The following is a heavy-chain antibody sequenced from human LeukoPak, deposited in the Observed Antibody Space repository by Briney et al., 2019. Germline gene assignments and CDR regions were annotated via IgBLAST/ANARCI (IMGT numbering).Heavy chain of an antibody. J-gene: IGHJ4*02. D-gene: IGHD5-18*01. V-gene: IGHV4-31*03. Sequence: PSETLSLTCTVSGGSISSGGYYWSWIRQHPGKGLEWIGYIYYSGSTYYNPSLKSRVTISVDTSKNQFSLKLSSVTAADTAVYYCARGRNDGYNYGYDKDDYFDYWGQGTLVTVSS. CDR1: GGSISSGGYY. CDR3: ARGRNDGYNYGYDKDDYFDY. CDR2: IYYSGST.